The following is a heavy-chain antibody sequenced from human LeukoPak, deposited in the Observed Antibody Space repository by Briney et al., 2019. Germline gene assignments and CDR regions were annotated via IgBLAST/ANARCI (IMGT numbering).Heavy chain of an antibody. J-gene: IGHJ4*02. Sequence: SQTLSLTCTVSGGSTSSGSYYWSWIRQPAGKGLEWIGRIYTSGITNHNPSLKSRVTISVNTYKNQFSLKLSSVTAADTAVYYCASLYNWNYDYWGQGTLVTVA. D-gene: IGHD1-7*01. CDR1: GGSTSSGSYY. CDR3: ASLYNWNYDY. CDR2: IYTSGIT. V-gene: IGHV4-61*02.